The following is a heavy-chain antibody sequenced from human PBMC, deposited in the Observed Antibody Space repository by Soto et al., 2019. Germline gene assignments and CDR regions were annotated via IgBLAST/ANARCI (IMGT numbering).Heavy chain of an antibody. J-gene: IGHJ6*02. V-gene: IGHV3-33*01. CDR2: IWYDGSNK. CDR1: GFTFSSYG. D-gene: IGHD6-13*01. Sequence: GGSLRLSCAASGFTFSSYGMHWVRQAPGKGLEWVAVIWYDGSNKYYADSVKGRFTISRDNSKNTLYLQMNSLRAEDTAVYYCARDFYSSSWYYYYGMDVWGQGTTVTVSS. CDR3: ARDFYSSSWYYYYGMDV.